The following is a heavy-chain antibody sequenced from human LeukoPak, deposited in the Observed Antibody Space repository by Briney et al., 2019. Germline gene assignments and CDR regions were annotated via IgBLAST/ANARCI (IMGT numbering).Heavy chain of an antibody. V-gene: IGHV4-34*01. J-gene: IGHJ4*02. CDR1: GGSFSGYY. CDR2: INHSGST. Sequence: SETLSLTCAVYGGSFSGYYWSWIRRPPGKGLEWIGEINHSGSTNYNPSLKSRVTISVDTSKNQFSLKLSSVTAADTAVYYCARGWVVPAAIFDYWGQGTLVTVSS. D-gene: IGHD2-2*01. CDR3: ARGWVVPAAIFDY.